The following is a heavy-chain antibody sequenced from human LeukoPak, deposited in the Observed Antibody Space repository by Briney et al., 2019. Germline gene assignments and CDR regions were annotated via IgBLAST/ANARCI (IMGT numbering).Heavy chain of an antibody. CDR3: ARGGRTTVAFDY. J-gene: IGHJ4*02. Sequence: SVKVSCKASGGTFSSYAISWVRQAPGQGLEWMGGIIPIFGTANYAQKFQGRVTITTDESTSTAYMELSSLRSEDTAVYYCARGGRTTVAFDYWGQGTQVTVSS. CDR2: IIPIFGTA. D-gene: IGHD4-23*01. V-gene: IGHV1-69*05. CDR1: GGTFSSYA.